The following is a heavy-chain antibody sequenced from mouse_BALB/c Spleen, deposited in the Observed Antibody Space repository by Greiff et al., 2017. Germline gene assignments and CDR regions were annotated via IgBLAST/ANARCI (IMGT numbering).Heavy chain of an antibody. CDR1: GFSLTGYG. CDR3: ARDYGYFTMDY. Sequence: QVQLKQSGPGLVAPSQSLSITCTVSGFSLTGYGVNWVRQPPGKGLEWLGMIWGDGSTDYNSALKPRLSISKDNSKSQVFLKMNSLQTDDTARYYCARDYGYFTMDYWGQGTSVTVSS. V-gene: IGHV2-6-7*01. J-gene: IGHJ4*01. D-gene: IGHD1-1*02. CDR2: IWGDGST.